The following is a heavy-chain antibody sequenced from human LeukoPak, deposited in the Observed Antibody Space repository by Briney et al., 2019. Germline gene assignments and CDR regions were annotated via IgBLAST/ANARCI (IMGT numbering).Heavy chain of an antibody. CDR1: GFSFSSYS. CDR3: ARDYVYAFDY. CDR2: ISGDGNAK. Sequence: GGSLTLSCAASGFSFSSYSINWVRRAPGKVLEWVSYISGDGNAKHYTDSVKGRFTISRDNAKNALYLQMNSLRAEDTAVYFCARDYVYAFDYWGQGTLVTVSS. V-gene: IGHV3-48*01. J-gene: IGHJ4*02. D-gene: IGHD2/OR15-2a*01.